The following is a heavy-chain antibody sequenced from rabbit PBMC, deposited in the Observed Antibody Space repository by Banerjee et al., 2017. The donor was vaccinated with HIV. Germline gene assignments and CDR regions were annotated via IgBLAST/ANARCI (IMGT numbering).Heavy chain of an antibody. V-gene: IGHV1S40*01. CDR2: IYAGSSGST. CDR1: GFSFSSSYY. J-gene: IGHJ4*01. D-gene: IGHD6-1*01. Sequence: QSLEESGGDLVKPGASLTLTCTASGFSFSSSYYMCWVRQAPGKGLEWIACIYAGSSGSTYYASWAKGRFTISKTSSTTVTLQMTSLTAADTATYFCARDEGYAGYAGYGYGPTYFNLWGPGTLVTVS. CDR3: ARDEGYAGYAGYGYGPTYFNL.